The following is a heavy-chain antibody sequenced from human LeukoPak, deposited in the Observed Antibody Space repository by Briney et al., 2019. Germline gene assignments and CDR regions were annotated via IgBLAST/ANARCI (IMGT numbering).Heavy chain of an antibody. Sequence: PGGSLRLSCAASGFTFSDYWMHWVRQAPGKGLGWVSRIKTDGRSTNYADSVKGRFTISRDNAKNTLYLQMNSLRAEETAVYYCARGRRGGWTDYWGQGTLVTVSS. V-gene: IGHV3-74*01. CDR3: ARGRRGGWTDY. D-gene: IGHD6-19*01. J-gene: IGHJ4*02. CDR2: IKTDGRST. CDR1: GFTFSDYW.